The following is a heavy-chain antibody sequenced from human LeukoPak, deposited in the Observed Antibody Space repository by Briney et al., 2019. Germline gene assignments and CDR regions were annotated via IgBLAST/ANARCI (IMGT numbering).Heavy chain of an antibody. CDR2: ISGSGGST. CDR1: GFRFSSYA. V-gene: IGHV3-23*01. CDR3: AKFPYGDDAEYFQH. J-gene: IGHJ1*01. D-gene: IGHD4-17*01. Sequence: GGSLRLSCAASGFRFSSYAMSWVRQAPGKGLEWVSAISGSGGSTYYADSVKGRFTISRDNSKNTLYLQMNSLRAEDTAVYYCAKFPYGDDAEYFQHWGQGTLVTVSS.